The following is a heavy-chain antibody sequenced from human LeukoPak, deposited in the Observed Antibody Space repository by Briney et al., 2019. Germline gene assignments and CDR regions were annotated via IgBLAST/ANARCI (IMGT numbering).Heavy chain of an antibody. J-gene: IGHJ4*02. D-gene: IGHD4-23*01. CDR1: GYTFTSYG. V-gene: IGHV1-18*01. CDR3: ARAFDYGGNFDY. CDR2: ISAYNGNT. Sequence: ASVKVSCKASGYTFTSYGISWVRQAPGQGLEWMGWISAYNGNTNYAQKLQGRVTMTTDTSTSTAYMELRGLRSDDTAVYYCARAFDYGGNFDYWGQGTLVTVSS.